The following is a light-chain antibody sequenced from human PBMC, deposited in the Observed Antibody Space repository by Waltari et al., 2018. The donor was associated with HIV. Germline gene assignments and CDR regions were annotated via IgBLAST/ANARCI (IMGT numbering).Light chain of an antibody. V-gene: IGKV4-1*01. J-gene: IGKJ2*01. CDR2: WAS. CDR3: QQYYGTPYT. CDR1: QNVLYSSNNKNY. Sequence: DTVMTKPLDSLAVSLGEKATINCKPRQNVLYSSNNKNYLAWYQHKAGQPPKLLIYWASTRESGVPDRFSGSGSGTDFTLTISSLQAEDVAVYYCQQYYGTPYTFGQGTNLEIK.